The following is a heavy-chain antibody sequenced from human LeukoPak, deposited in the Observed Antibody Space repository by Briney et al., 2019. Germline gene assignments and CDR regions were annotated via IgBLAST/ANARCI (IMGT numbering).Heavy chain of an antibody. Sequence: GGSLRLSCVASGFSFSTYAMNWVRQAPGKGLERVSSISNSGSYIYYADSVKGRFTISRDDAKKSVYLQMNSLRAEDTAVYYCASLGYHYMDVWGKGTTVTVSS. J-gene: IGHJ6*03. CDR2: ISNSGSYI. CDR3: ASLGYHYMDV. D-gene: IGHD3-16*01. CDR1: GFSFSTYA. V-gene: IGHV3-21*01.